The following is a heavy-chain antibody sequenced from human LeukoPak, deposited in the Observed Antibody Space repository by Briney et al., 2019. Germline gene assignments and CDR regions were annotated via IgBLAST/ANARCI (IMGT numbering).Heavy chain of an antibody. D-gene: IGHD1-1*01. V-gene: IGHV3-33*01. CDR3: ARDTFTGTTWGTQFDY. J-gene: IGHJ4*02. Sequence: GGSLRLSCAASGFTFSSHGMHWVRQAPGKGLEWVVLIRYDGSDEYYADSVKGRFTISRDNSKNTLYLQMNSLRAEDTAVYHCARDTFTGTTWGTQFDYWGQGTLVTVSS. CDR1: GFTFSSHG. CDR2: IRYDGSDE.